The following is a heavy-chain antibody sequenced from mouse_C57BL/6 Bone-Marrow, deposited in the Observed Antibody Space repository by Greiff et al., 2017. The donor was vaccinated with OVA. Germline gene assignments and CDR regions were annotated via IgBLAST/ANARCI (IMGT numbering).Heavy chain of an antibody. CDR2: IYPGDGDT. CDR1: GYAFSSSW. Sequence: VKLMESGPELVKPGASVKISCKASGYAFSSSWMNWVKQRPGKGLEWIGRIYPGDGDTNYNGKFKGKATLTADKSSSTAYMQLSSLTSEDSAVYFCARDYDYDHYYAMDYWGQGTSVTVSS. V-gene: IGHV1-82*01. J-gene: IGHJ4*01. CDR3: ARDYDYDHYYAMDY. D-gene: IGHD2-4*01.